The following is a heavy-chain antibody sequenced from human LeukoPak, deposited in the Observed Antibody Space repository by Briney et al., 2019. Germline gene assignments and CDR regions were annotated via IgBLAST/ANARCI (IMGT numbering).Heavy chain of an antibody. J-gene: IGHJ5*02. V-gene: IGHV4-39*07. Sequence: SETLSLTCTVPGGSISSSSYYWGWVRQPPGKGLEWIGSIYYSGSTYYNPSLKSRVTISVDTSKNQFSLKLSSVTAADTAVYYCARCRIGSSTSCYRFDPWGQGTLVTVSS. CDR2: IYYSGST. CDR3: ARCRIGSSTSCYRFDP. D-gene: IGHD2-2*01. CDR1: GGSISSSSYY.